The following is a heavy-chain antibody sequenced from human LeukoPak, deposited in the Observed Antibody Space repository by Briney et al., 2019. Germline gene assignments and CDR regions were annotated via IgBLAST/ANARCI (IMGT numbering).Heavy chain of an antibody. CDR2: IYTSGST. CDR3: ARAGAYSYGSEYYFDY. V-gene: IGHV4-61*02. CDR1: GGSISSGSYY. J-gene: IGHJ4*02. D-gene: IGHD5-18*01. Sequence: PSQTLSLTCTVSGGSISSGSYYWRWIRQPAGTGLDWIVRIYTSGSTNYNPSLKSRVTISVDTSKNQFSLKLSSVTAADTAVYYCARAGAYSYGSEYYFDYWGQGTLVTVSS.